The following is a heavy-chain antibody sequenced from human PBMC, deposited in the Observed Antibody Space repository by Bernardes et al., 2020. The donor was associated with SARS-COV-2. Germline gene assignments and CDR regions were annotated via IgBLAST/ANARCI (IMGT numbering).Heavy chain of an antibody. CDR2: FYYSGIT. Sequence: SETLSLTCTVSGGSNSTRNYYWGWIRQPPGKGLEWIGSFYYSGITYYSPSLKSRVTIFVDTSKNQSSLKLNSVTDADTAGYYCARRAKMYCKSTRRQLTNYFDDWGQGTLVSVSS. CDR3: ARRAKMYCKSTRRQLTNYFDD. V-gene: IGHV4-39*01. D-gene: IGHD2-2*01. CDR1: GGSNSTRNYY. J-gene: IGHJ4*02.